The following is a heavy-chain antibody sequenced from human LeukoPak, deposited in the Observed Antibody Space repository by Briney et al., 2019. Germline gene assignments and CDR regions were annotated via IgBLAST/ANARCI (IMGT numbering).Heavy chain of an antibody. V-gene: IGHV4-59*08. D-gene: IGHD2-2*03. CDR1: GGSISSYY. CDR3: PRHRGYCSSTSCSYNWFDP. CDR2: IYYSGST. J-gene: IGHJ5*02. Sequence: PSETLSLTCTVSGGSISSYYWTWIRQPPGKGLEWIGYIYYSGSTKYNPSLKSRVTMSVDTSKNRFSLKLSSVTAADTAVYYCPRHRGYCSSTSCSYNWFDPWGQGTLVTVSS.